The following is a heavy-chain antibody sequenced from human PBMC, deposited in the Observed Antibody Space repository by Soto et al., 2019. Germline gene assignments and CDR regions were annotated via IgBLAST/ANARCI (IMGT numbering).Heavy chain of an antibody. CDR2: ISSSSSYI. D-gene: IGHD3-22*01. CDR1: GFTFSSYN. V-gene: IGHV3-21*01. CDR3: ARDKFIDYDSSGPPIVYAFDI. Sequence: GGSLRLSCAASGFTFSSYNMNWVRQAPGKGLEWVSSISSSSSYIYYADSVKGRFTISRDNAKNSLYLQMNSLRAEDTAVYYCARDKFIDYDSSGPPIVYAFDIWGQGTMVTVSS. J-gene: IGHJ3*02.